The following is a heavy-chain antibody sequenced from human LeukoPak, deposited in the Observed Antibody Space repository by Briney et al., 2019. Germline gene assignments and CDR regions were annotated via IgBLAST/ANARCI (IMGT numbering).Heavy chain of an antibody. CDR2: ISSSSSYI. CDR3: AKGPFIAVAGTVDY. CDR1: GFTFTSYS. V-gene: IGHV3-21*04. J-gene: IGHJ4*02. Sequence: PGGSLRLSCAASGFTFTSYSMNWVRQAPGKGLEWVSSISSSSSYIYYADSVKGRFTISRDNAKNSLYLQMNSLRAEDTAVYYCAKGPFIAVAGTVDYWGQGTLLTVSS. D-gene: IGHD6-19*01.